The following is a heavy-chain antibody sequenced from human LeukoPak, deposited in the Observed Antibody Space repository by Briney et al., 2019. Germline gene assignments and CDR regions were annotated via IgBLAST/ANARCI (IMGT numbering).Heavy chain of an antibody. D-gene: IGHD3-10*01. V-gene: IGHV5-51*01. CDR1: GYSFTSYW. CDR2: IYPGDSDT. CDR3: ARVSTVRGVIDWFDP. J-gene: IGHJ5*02. Sequence: GESLKISCKGSGYSFTSYWIGWVRQMPGKGLEWMGIIYPGDSDTRYSPSFQGQVTISADKSIRTAYLQWSSLKASDTAMYYCARVSTVRGVIDWFDPWGQGTLVTVSS.